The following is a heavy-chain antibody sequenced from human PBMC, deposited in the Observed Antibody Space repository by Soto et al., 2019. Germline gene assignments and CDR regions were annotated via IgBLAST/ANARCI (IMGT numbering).Heavy chain of an antibody. CDR2: ISAYNGHT. CDR3: ASRPDYHDGSGYCFLDY. J-gene: IGHJ4*02. D-gene: IGHD3-22*01. Sequence: QVQLVQSGAEVKKPGASVKVSCKASGYTFSSYGISWVRQAPGRGLEWMGWISAYNGHTKYTQKLQGIDTMTADTSENSVYRELRRLRSDDTAVYDCASRPDYHDGSGYCFLDYWGQGTLVTVSS. CDR1: GYTFSSYG. V-gene: IGHV1-18*01.